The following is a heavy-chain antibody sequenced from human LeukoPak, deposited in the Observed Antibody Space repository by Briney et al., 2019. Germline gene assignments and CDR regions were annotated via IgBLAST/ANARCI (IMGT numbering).Heavy chain of an antibody. V-gene: IGHV3-74*01. J-gene: IGHJ5*02. CDR2: INSDGSST. D-gene: IGHD2-15*01. CDR1: GFTFSSYW. Sequence: GGSLRLSCAASGFTFSSYWMHWVRQAPGTGLVSVSRINSDGSSTSYADSVEGRFTISRDNAKNTLYLQMNSLRAEDTAVYYCARGPRWYCSGGSCYSWFDPWGQGTLVTVSS. CDR3: ARGPRWYCSGGSCYSWFDP.